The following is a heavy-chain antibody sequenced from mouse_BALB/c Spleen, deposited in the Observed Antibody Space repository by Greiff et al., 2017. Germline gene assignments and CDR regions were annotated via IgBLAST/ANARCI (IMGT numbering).Heavy chain of an antibody. CDR1: GFSLTSYG. CDR2: IWAGGST. J-gene: IGHJ4*01. V-gene: IGHV2-9*02. Sequence: QVHVKQSGPGLVAPSQSLSITCTVSGFSLTSYGVHWVRQPPGKGLEWLGVIWAGGSTNYNSALMSRLSISKDNSKSQVFLKMNSLQTDDTAMYYCARDRDYGSSFAMDYWGQGTSVTVSS. CDR3: ARDRDYGSSFAMDY. D-gene: IGHD1-1*01.